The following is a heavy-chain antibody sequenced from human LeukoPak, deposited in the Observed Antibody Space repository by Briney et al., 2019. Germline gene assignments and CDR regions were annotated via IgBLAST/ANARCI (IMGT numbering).Heavy chain of an antibody. CDR3: AKGAFRDQVQGYYYMDV. V-gene: IGHV3-7*01. CDR2: IKQDGSEK. J-gene: IGHJ6*03. D-gene: IGHD3-10*01. CDR1: GFTFSSYW. Sequence: GGSLRLSCAASGFTFSSYWMSWVRQAPGKGMEWVANIKQDGSEKYYVDSVKGRFIISRDNAKNSLYLQMNSLRAEDTAVYYCAKGAFRDQVQGYYYMDVWGKGTTVTVSS.